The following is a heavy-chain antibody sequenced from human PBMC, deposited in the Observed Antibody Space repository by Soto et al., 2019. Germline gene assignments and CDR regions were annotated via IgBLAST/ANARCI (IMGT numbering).Heavy chain of an antibody. CDR3: ARDPLLYDSDWYPNWFGP. V-gene: IGHV3-23*01. J-gene: IGHJ5*02. CDR2: ITGYGATT. D-gene: IGHD6-19*01. CDR1: GFIFNNYA. Sequence: EAQLLESGGGLVQPGGSLRLSCSASGFIFNNYAMSWVRQAPGKGLEWVAGITGYGATTYYAESVKGRFTISRDNYKNTLYLQMSTLTAEDTAVYYCARDPLLYDSDWYPNWFGPWGQGTLVTVSS.